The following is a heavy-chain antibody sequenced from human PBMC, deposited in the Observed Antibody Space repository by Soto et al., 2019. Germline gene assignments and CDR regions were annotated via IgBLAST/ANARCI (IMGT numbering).Heavy chain of an antibody. CDR2: IGPAGDT. V-gene: IGHV3-13*04. J-gene: IGHJ4*02. CDR3: ARGYYFDSSCSDLDY. D-gene: IGHD3-22*01. CDR1: GFTFSSYD. Sequence: EVQLVESGGGLVQPGGSLRLSCAASGFTFSSYDMHWVRQATGKGLEWVSAIGPAGDTYYPGSVKGRFTISRENAKNSLYLQMKSLRAGDTAVYYCARGYYFDSSCSDLDYWGQGTLVTVSS.